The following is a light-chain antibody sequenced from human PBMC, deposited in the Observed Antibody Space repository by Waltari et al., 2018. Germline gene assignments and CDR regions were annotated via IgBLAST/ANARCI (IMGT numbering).Light chain of an antibody. CDR3: QQYYDYPRT. J-gene: IGKJ1*01. CDR2: AAS. V-gene: IGKV1-8*01. Sequence: AIRITQSPSSLSTSTGDRVTISCRAGQGIGSYLAWYQQKPGRAPHLLIYAASTLQSGVPSRFSGGGSGTDFTLTITCLQSEDFATYYCQQYYDYPRTFGQGTKVEIK. CDR1: QGIGSY.